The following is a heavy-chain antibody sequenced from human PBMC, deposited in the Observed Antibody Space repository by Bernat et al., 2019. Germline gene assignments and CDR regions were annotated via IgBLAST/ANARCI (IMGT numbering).Heavy chain of an antibody. CDR3: AKDQATYYDYIWGSSTDAFDI. D-gene: IGHD3-16*01. J-gene: IGHJ3*02. Sequence: RLLESGGGLVQPGGSLRLSCAASGFTFTNYAMSWVRQAPGKGLEWVSGISNSGGRTFYADSVKGRFTISRDNSKNTLYLQMNSLRAEDTAVYYCAKDQATYYDYIWGSSTDAFDIWGQGTMVTVSS. V-gene: IGHV3-23*01. CDR2: ISNSGGRT. CDR1: GFTFTNYA.